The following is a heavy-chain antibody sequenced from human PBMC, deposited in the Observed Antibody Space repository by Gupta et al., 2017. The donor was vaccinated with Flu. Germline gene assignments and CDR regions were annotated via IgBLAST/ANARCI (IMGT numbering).Heavy chain of an antibody. CDR3: ARGYVLAADGMDV. V-gene: IGHV3-74*01. Sequence: WRSWVRQPPGKGLQWVSRINPEGTTINYADSVNGRFTISWDSADNTIYLQMDSLSVEDTAIYYCARGYVLAADGMDVGGQGTTVTVS. D-gene: IGHD6-13*01. J-gene: IGHJ6*02. CDR1: W. CDR2: INPEGTTI.